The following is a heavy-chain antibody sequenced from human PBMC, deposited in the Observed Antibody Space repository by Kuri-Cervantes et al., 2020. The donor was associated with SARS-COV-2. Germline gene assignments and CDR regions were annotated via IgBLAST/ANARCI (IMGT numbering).Heavy chain of an antibody. CDR3: ARSDFWSNGIYYYYYGMDV. CDR1: GFTVSSNY. CDR2: IYSCGST. V-gene: IGHV3-53*05. D-gene: IGHD3-3*01. Sequence: GGSLRLSCAASGFTVSSNYMSWVRQAPGKGLEWVSVIYSCGSTYYADSVKGRFTISRDNSKNTLYLQMNSLRAEDTAVYYCARSDFWSNGIYYYYYGMDVWGQGTTVTVSS. J-gene: IGHJ6*02.